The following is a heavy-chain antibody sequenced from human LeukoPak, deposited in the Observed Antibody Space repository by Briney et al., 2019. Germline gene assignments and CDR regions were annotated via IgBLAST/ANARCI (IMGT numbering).Heavy chain of an antibody. CDR1: GGSIISSSYY. J-gene: IGHJ4*02. CDR2: IYYSGRT. D-gene: IGHD3-10*01. V-gene: IGHV4-39*01. CDR3: ARLYSGTRPPDY. Sequence: PSETLSLTCSVSGGSIISSSYYWGRIRQPPGKGLEWIGSIYYSGRTYYNPSLKSRVTISIDTSRSQFSLKLSSVTAADTAVYYCARLYSGTRPPDYWGQGTLVTVSS.